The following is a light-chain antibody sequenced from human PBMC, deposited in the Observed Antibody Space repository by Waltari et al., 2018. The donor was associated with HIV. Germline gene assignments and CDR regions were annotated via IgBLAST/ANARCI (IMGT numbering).Light chain of an antibody. Sequence: QSALTQPASVSGSPGQSITISCTGASSDIGNYKYVSWYQHHPGIAPKLIIYEDNNRPSGVSNRFSGSKSGETASLTISGLQAEDESDYYCSSYTDSSVIFGGGTKVTVL. CDR2: EDN. J-gene: IGLJ2*01. CDR1: SSDIGNYKY. CDR3: SSYTDSSVI. V-gene: IGLV2-14*01.